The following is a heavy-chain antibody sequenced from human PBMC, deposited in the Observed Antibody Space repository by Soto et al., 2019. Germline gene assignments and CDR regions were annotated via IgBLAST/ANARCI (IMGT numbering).Heavy chain of an antibody. D-gene: IGHD3-3*01. V-gene: IGHV3-23*01. Sequence: GGSLRLSCAASGFTFSSYSMNWVRQAPGKGLEWVSAISGSGGSTYYADSVKGRFTISRDNSKNTLYLQMNSLRAEDTAVYYCASITIFGVVINSVYDYYGMDVWGQGTTVTVSS. CDR3: ASITIFGVVINSVYDYYGMDV. CDR2: ISGSGGST. CDR1: GFTFSSYS. J-gene: IGHJ6*02.